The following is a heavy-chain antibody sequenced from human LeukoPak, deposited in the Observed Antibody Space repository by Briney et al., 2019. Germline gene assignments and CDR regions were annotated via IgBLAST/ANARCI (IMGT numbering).Heavy chain of an antibody. J-gene: IGHJ3*02. CDR1: GFTFSSYS. D-gene: IGHD3-3*01. V-gene: IGHV3-21*01. CDR3: ATPYYDLWSGPSGSGRAFDI. CDR2: ISSSSSYI. Sequence: TGGSLRLSCAAPGFTFSSYSMNWVRQAPGKGLEWVSSISSSSSYIYYADSVKGRFTISRDNAKNSLYLQMNSLRAEDTAVYYCATPYYDLWSGPSGSGRAFDIWGQGTMVTVSS.